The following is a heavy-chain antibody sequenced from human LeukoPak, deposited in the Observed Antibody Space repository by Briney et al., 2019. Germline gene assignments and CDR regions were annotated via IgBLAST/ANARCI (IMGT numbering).Heavy chain of an antibody. CDR3: ARDGYHGSGTDSIDY. D-gene: IGHD3-10*01. V-gene: IGHV1-2*02. Sequence: ASVNVSCKSSGYTFTGYYMHWVRQAPGQGLAWMGWINPNSGVTNYAQKFQGRVTMTRDTSIGTAYMELSRLTSDDMAVYYCARDGYHGSGTDSIDYWGQGTLVTVSS. CDR2: INPNSGVT. CDR1: GYTFTGYY. J-gene: IGHJ4*02.